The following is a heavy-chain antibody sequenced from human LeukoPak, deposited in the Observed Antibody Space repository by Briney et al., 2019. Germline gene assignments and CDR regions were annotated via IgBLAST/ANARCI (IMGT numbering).Heavy chain of an antibody. V-gene: IGHV3-30*02. CDR2: IRYDGSNK. J-gene: IGHJ4*02. CDR1: GFTFSSYG. D-gene: IGHD6-19*01. CDR3: ASPAVAGSFLAGY. Sequence: GGSPRLSCAASGFTFSSYGMHWVRQAPGKGLEWVAFIRYDGSNKYYADSVKGRFTISRDNSKNTLYLQMNSLRAEDTAVYYCASPAVAGSFLAGYWGQGTLVTVSS.